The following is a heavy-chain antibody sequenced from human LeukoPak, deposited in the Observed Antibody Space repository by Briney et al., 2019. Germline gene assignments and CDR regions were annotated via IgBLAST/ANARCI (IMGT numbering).Heavy chain of an antibody. J-gene: IGHJ6*02. D-gene: IGHD2/OR15-2a*01. Sequence: QPGGSLTLSCAASGFNFSSYEMNWVRQAPGKGLEWVSYIASGGGANRFYSESVKGRFTISRDNAKNSLYLHMNSLRAEDTGVYYCARIGTTTRGPAGLDVWGQGTTVTVSS. V-gene: IGHV3-48*03. CDR1: GFNFSSYE. CDR2: IASGGGANR. CDR3: ARIGTTTRGPAGLDV.